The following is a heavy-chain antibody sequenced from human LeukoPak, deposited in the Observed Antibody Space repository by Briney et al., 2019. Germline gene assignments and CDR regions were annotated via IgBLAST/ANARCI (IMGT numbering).Heavy chain of an antibody. CDR2: ISGSGDST. Sequence: GGSLRLSCAASGFTFRSYAMSWVRQAPGKELEWVSGISGSGDSTYYADSVKGRFTVSRDNSKSTLYLQMDSLRAEDTAVYYCAKAYYDLWSGYLDYWGQGTLVTVSS. V-gene: IGHV3-23*01. CDR3: AKAYYDLWSGYLDY. D-gene: IGHD3-3*01. CDR1: GFTFRSYA. J-gene: IGHJ4*02.